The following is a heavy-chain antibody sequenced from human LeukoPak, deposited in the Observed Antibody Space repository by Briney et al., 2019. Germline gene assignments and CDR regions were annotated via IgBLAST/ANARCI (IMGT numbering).Heavy chain of an antibody. D-gene: IGHD4-17*01. CDR3: AKTNHYGDSIDF. CDR2: ISSSSSYI. Sequence: PGGSLRLSCAASGFTFSSYSMNWVRQAPGKGLEWVSSISSSSSYIYYADSVKGRFTISRDNSKNTLYLQMNSLRAEDTAVYYCAKTNHYGDSIDFWGQGTLVTVSS. V-gene: IGHV3-21*01. CDR1: GFTFSSYS. J-gene: IGHJ4*02.